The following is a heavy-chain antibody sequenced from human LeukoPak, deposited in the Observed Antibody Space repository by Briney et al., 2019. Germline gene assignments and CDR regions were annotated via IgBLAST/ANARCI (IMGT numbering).Heavy chain of an antibody. J-gene: IGHJ4*02. V-gene: IGHV3-7*01. CDR2: IRQYGSDR. D-gene: IGHD2-21*02. CDR3: AKDPRIYCGGYCWPRGHFDY. CDR1: GFTFSSYW. Sequence: GGSLRLSCAASGFTFSSYWMSWVRQAPGKGLEWVSNIRQYGSDRYYVDSVKGRFTITRDNAKNSLYLQMNSLRAEDTAVYYCAKDPRIYCGGYCWPRGHFDYWGQGTLVTVSS.